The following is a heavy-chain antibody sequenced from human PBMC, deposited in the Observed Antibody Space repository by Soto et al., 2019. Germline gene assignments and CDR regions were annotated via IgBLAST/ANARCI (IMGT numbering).Heavy chain of an antibody. V-gene: IGHV4-4*02. CDR2: VYRTGST. CDR3: ARARATIAAAAIFDC. Sequence: SETLSLTCAVAGGSIRASSWWSWVRQPPGKGLEWIGEVYRTGSTNYNPSLESRLTISVDKSKNQFSLKLTSVTAADTAVYYCARARATIAAAAIFDCWGQGTLVTVSS. CDR1: GGSIRASSW. J-gene: IGHJ4*02. D-gene: IGHD6-13*01.